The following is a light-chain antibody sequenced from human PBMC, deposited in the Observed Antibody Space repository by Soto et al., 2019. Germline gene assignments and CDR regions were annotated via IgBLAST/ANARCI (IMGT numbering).Light chain of an antibody. CDR3: QQYRNWPRT. CDR2: GAS. J-gene: IGKJ1*01. V-gene: IGKV3-15*01. CDR1: QSVSSN. Sequence: EMVMTQSPATLSVSPGERATLSCRASQSVSSNLAWYQQKPGQAPRLLIYGASTRATDMPGRFSGRGSGTEFTLTISSLQSEDYAVYYCQQYRNWPRTFGQGTKVDIK.